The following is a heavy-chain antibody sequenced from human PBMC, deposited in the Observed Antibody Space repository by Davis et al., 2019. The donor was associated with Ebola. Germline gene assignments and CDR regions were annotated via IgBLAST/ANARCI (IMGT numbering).Heavy chain of an antibody. J-gene: IGHJ4*02. CDR1: GDSVSGTNGA. Sequence: HSQTLSLTCDISGDSVSGTNGAWNWIRQSPSRGLEWLGRTYYASKWYNDYSIPAKSRITINPDTSKNQFSLQLNSVTPEDTAVYYCASFGWTSRGIEYWGQGTLVTVSS. CDR3: ASFGWTSRGIEY. D-gene: IGHD6-19*01. V-gene: IGHV6-1*01. CDR2: TYYASKWYN.